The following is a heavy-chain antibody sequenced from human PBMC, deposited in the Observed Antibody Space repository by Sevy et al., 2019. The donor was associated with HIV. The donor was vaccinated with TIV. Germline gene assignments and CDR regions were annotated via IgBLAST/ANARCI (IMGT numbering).Heavy chain of an antibody. CDR1: GFTFSDYY. V-gene: IGHV3-11*01. CDR3: ARERESSPRYYHDNSGYYPDY. Sequence: GGSLRLSCAASGFTFSDYYMSWIRQSPGKGLEWVSYIDSSDSFMFYADSVKGRFTISRENAKNSLYLQMNSLRVEVTAIYYCARERESSPRYYHDNSGYYPDYWGQGTLVTVSS. J-gene: IGHJ4*02. CDR2: IDSSDSFM. D-gene: IGHD3-22*01.